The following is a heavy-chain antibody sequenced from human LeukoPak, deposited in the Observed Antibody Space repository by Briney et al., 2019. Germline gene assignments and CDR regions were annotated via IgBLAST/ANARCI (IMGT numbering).Heavy chain of an antibody. D-gene: IGHD3-10*01. Sequence: SETLSLTCAVYGGSFSGYYWSWIRQPPGKGLEWIGEINHSGSTNYNPSLKSRVTISVDTSKNQFSLKLSSVTAADTAVYYSARDHGSGSSHPLDYWGQGTLVTVSS. V-gene: IGHV4-34*01. CDR2: INHSGST. J-gene: IGHJ4*02. CDR1: GGSFSGYY. CDR3: ARDHGSGSSHPLDY.